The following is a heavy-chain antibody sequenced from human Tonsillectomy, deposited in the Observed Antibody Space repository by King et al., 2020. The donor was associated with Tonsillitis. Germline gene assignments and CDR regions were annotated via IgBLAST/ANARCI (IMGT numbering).Heavy chain of an antibody. J-gene: IGHJ4*02. D-gene: IGHD5-18*01. V-gene: IGHV3-30*18. CDR2: ISYDGSNK. CDR1: GFTFSNYG. CDR3: AKEGAYTYGYIKGYYFDY. Sequence: VQLVESGGGVVQPGRSLRLSCAASGFTFSNYGMHWVRQAPGKGLAWVAVISYDGSNKYYADSVKGRFTIPRANSKHTLYLQMNSLRAEDTAVYYCAKEGAYTYGYIKGYYFDYWGQGTLVTVSS.